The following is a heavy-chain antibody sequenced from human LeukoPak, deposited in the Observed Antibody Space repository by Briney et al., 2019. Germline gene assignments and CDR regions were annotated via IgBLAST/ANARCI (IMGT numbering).Heavy chain of an antibody. J-gene: IGHJ4*02. CDR2: ISYDGSNK. CDR1: GFTFSSYA. CDR3: ARDRANYDSSVLDY. V-gene: IGHV3-30-3*01. Sequence: GGSLRLSCAASGFTFSSYAMHWVRQAPGKGLEWVAVISYDGSNKYYADSVKGRFTISRDNSKNTLYLQMNSLRAEDTAVYYCARDRANYDSSVLDYWGQGTLVTVSS. D-gene: IGHD3-22*01.